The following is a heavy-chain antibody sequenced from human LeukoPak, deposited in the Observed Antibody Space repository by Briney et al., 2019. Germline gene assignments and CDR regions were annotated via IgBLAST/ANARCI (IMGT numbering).Heavy chain of an antibody. D-gene: IGHD2-2*01. J-gene: IGHJ5*02. CDR1: GYTFTSYA. Sequence: ASVKVSCKASGYTFTSYAMHWVRQAPGQRLEWMGWINAGNGNTKYSQKFQGRVTITRDTSASTAYMELSSLRSEDTAVYYCARVRHPAAPYNWIDPWGQGTLVTVSS. V-gene: IGHV1-3*01. CDR3: ARVRHPAAPYNWIDP. CDR2: INAGNGNT.